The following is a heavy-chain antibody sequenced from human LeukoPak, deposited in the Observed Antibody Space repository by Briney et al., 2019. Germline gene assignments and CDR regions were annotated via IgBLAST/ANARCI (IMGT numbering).Heavy chain of an antibody. CDR1: GGSISSYY. J-gene: IGHJ4*02. V-gene: IGHV4-59*01. CDR2: FYHSGSI. D-gene: IGHD3-10*01. Sequence: SETLSLTCSVSGGSISSYYWSWIRQPPGKGLEWIGFFYHSGSINYIPSLESRVTLSIDTSKNQLSLKLSSVTAADTAVYYCARGKGSGSYYRGLFDYWGQGTLVTVSS. CDR3: ARGKGSGSYYRGLFDY.